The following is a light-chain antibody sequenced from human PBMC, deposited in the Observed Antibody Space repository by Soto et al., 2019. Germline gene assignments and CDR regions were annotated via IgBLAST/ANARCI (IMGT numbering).Light chain of an antibody. CDR1: QSISSW. V-gene: IGKV1-5*03. CDR2: KAS. CDR3: QQYNDKWT. J-gene: IGKJ1*01. Sequence: DIQMTQSPSTLSASVGDRVTITCPASQSISSWLAWYQQKPGKAPNLLIYKASSLQSGVPSRFSGSGSGTEFTLTISSLQPDGCGTYYCQQYNDKWTFGQGTKVEIK.